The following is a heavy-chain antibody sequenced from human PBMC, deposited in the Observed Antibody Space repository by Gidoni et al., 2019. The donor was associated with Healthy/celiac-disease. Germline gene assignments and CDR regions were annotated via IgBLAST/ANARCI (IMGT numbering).Heavy chain of an antibody. CDR2: ISLNSGSI. Sequence: EVQLVESGGGLVQPGRSLRLSCAASGFTFDDYAMHWVRQAPGKGLEWVSGISLNSGSIGYADSVKGRFTISRDNAKNSLYLQMNSLRAEDTALYYCAKDKFPYYDSSGYYYDDYWGQGTLVTVSS. CDR3: AKDKFPYYDSSGYYYDDY. D-gene: IGHD3-22*01. J-gene: IGHJ4*02. CDR1: GFTFDDYA. V-gene: IGHV3-9*01.